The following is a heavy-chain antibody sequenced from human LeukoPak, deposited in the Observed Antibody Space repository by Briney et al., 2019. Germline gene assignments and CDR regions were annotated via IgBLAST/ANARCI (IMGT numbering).Heavy chain of an antibody. D-gene: IGHD2/OR15-2a*01. V-gene: IGHV3-48*03. Sequence: GRSLRLSCAASGFIISNFAMHWVRQAPGKGLEWVSYISSSGSTIYYADSVKGRFTISRDNAKNSLYLQMNSLRAEDTAVYYCARERISSNLFDPWGQGTLVTVSS. CDR1: GFIISNFA. CDR2: ISSSGSTI. J-gene: IGHJ5*02. CDR3: ARERISSNLFDP.